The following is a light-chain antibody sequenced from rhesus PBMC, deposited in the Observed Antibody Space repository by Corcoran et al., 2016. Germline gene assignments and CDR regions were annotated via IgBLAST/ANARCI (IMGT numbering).Light chain of an antibody. CDR2: EVS. CDR3: SSYAITSTYI. Sequence: QAAPTQSPSVSGSPGQSVTISCTGTSGDIGGYNRVAWYQQHPGKAPKLMIYEVSKRPSGVSDRFSGSKSGNTVSLTISGLQAEDASDYYCSSYAITSTYICAAGTRLTVL. CDR1: SGDIGGYNR. J-gene: IGLJ1*01. V-gene: IGLV2-13*03.